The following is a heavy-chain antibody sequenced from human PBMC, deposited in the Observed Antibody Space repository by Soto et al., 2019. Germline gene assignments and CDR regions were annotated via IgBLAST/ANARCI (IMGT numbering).Heavy chain of an antibody. Sequence: ASVKVSCKASGYTFTSXGISWVRQAPGQGLEWMGWISAYNGNTNYAQKLQGRVTMTTDTSTSTAYMELRSLRSDDTAVYYCARDYDILTGYYSLYYGMDVWGQGTTVTVSS. CDR3: ARDYDILTGYYSLYYGMDV. CDR1: GYTFTSXG. D-gene: IGHD3-9*01. CDR2: ISAYNGNT. V-gene: IGHV1-18*01. J-gene: IGHJ6*02.